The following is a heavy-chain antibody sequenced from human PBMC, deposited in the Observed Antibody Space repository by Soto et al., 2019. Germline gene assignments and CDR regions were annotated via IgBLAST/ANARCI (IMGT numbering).Heavy chain of an antibody. CDR3: ATATKQWLVGFYYFDY. V-gene: IGHV3-23*01. Sequence: GGSLRLSCAASGFTFSSYAMSWVRQAPGKGLEWVSAISGSGGSTYYADSVKGRFTISRDNSKNTLYLQMNSLRAEDTAVYYCATATKQWLVGFYYFDYWGQGTLVTVSS. CDR2: ISGSGGST. CDR1: GFTFSSYA. D-gene: IGHD6-19*01. J-gene: IGHJ4*02.